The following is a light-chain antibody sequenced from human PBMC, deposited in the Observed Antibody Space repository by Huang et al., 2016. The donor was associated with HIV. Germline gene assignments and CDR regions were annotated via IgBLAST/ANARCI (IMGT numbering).Light chain of an antibody. CDR1: QSVSSN. J-gene: IGKJ1*01. Sequence: EIVMTQSPATLSLSPGERATLSCRASQSVSSNLAWYQQKPGQAPRLLIYAASTRATDIPARFSGSGSGTEFTLTISSLQPEDFAVYFCQQYNNCPWTFGQGTKVEIK. CDR2: AAS. V-gene: IGKV3-15*01. CDR3: QQYNNCPWT.